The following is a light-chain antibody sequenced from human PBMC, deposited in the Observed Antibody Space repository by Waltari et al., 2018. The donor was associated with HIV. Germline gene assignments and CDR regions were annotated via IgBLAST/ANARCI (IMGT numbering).Light chain of an antibody. J-gene: IGKJ2*01. CDR1: RSVLYSSNNKNY. V-gene: IGKV4-1*01. Sequence: DIVMTHSPDSLTVFLGERATLTCKSSRSVLYSSNNKNYLAWYQQKAGQPPKLLIYWASTRESGVPDRFSASGSGTDFSLTISSLQAEDVAVYYCHQYYSTPYTFGQGTKVEIK. CDR3: HQYYSTPYT. CDR2: WAS.